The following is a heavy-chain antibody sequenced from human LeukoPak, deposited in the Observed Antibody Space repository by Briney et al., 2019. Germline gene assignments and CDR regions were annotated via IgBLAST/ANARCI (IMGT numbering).Heavy chain of an antibody. J-gene: IGHJ3*02. CDR1: GFTLSNAW. Sequence: GGSLRPSCAAPGFTLSNAWMNWVRQAPGKGLEWVGLIKSKTNGETRHYAAPVKGRLTISRDDSDNTLYLQMNSLKNEDTAIYYCAKYGSGRERNAFDIWGQGTMVSVSS. V-gene: IGHV3-15*01. CDR2: IKSKTNGETR. D-gene: IGHD3-10*01. CDR3: AKYGSGRERNAFDI.